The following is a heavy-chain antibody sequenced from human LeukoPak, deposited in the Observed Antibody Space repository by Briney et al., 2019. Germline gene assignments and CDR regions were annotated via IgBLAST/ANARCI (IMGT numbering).Heavy chain of an antibody. CDR1: GYTFTSYD. Sequence: GASVKVSCKASGYTFTSYDINWVRQATGQGLEWMGWMNPNSGNTGYAQKFQGRVTMTRNTSISTAYMELSSLRSEDTAVYYCARQAAATMYYFDYWGQGTLVTVSS. D-gene: IGHD6-25*01. V-gene: IGHV1-8*01. CDR3: ARQAAATMYYFDY. J-gene: IGHJ4*02. CDR2: MNPNSGNT.